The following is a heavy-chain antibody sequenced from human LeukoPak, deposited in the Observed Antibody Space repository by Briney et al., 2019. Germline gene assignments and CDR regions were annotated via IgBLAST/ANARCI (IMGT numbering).Heavy chain of an antibody. CDR3: ASGLRSTGRSGNYFDY. D-gene: IGHD4-17*01. V-gene: IGHV4-61*02. CDR1: GDPISSGDHY. CDR2: I. J-gene: IGHJ4*02. Sequence: PSQTLSLTCTVSGDPISSGDHYWTWIRQPAGKGLEWIGRIHNPSLKSRITISSDPSKNHFSLELSSVTAADTAIYFCASGLRSTGRSGNYFDYWGPGTLVAVSS.